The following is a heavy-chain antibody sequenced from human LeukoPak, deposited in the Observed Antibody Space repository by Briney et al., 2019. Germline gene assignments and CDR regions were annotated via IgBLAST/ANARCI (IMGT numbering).Heavy chain of an antibody. J-gene: IGHJ5*02. CDR3: ARGARPDSSSWYGQCWFDP. Sequence: GGSLRLSCAASGFTFSSYEMTWVRQAPGKGLEWVSYISSSGSTIYYADSVKGRFTISRDNAKNSLYLQMNSLRAEDTAVYYCARGARPDSSSWYGQCWFDPWGQGTLVTVSS. V-gene: IGHV3-48*03. CDR2: ISSSGSTI. D-gene: IGHD6-13*01. CDR1: GFTFSSYE.